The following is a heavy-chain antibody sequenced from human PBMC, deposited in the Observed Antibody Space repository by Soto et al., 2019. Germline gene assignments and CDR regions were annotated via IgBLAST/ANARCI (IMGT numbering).Heavy chain of an antibody. CDR2: INAGNGNT. CDR1: GYTFTRYA. CDR3: ARAYDFWSGYKVLDYMDV. V-gene: IGHV1-3*01. Sequence: QVPLVQSGAGWNKPGASVKVSCKASGYTFTRYAMHWVRQAPGQGREWMGWINAGNGNTKYSQKFQGRVTITRDTYASTAYMELSSVISEDTDVYYCARAYDFWSGYKVLDYMDVWGQGTTVTVSS. D-gene: IGHD3-3*01. J-gene: IGHJ6*03.